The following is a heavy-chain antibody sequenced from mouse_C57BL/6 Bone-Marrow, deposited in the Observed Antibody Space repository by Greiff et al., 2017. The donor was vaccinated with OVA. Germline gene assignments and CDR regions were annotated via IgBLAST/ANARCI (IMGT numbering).Heavy chain of an antibody. CDR3: ARNYYGSSRYFDV. CDR2: IWSGGST. J-gene: IGHJ1*03. CDR1: GFSLTSYG. D-gene: IGHD1-1*01. V-gene: IGHV2-2*01. Sequence: VKLMESGPGLVQPSQSLSITCTVSGFSLTSYGVHWVRQSPGKGLEWLGVIWSGGSTDYNAAFISRLSISKDNSKSQVFFKMNSLQADDTAIYYCARNYYGSSRYFDVWGTGTTVTVSS.